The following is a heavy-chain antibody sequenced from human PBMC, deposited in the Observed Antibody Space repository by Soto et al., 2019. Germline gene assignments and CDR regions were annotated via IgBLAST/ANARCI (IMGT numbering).Heavy chain of an antibody. CDR3: AKPQIARHYYESMEV. CDR2: INPSGTTT. CDR1: GYTFTSFY. J-gene: IGHJ6*02. Sequence: ASVKVSCKASGYTFTSFYIHWVRQAPGQGLEWMGIINPSGTTTDYAQKFQGRVTMTRDTSTSTYYMELSSLTSEDTAVYYCAKPQIARHYYESMEVWGQGPPITVSS. V-gene: IGHV1-46*01. D-gene: IGHD3-22*01.